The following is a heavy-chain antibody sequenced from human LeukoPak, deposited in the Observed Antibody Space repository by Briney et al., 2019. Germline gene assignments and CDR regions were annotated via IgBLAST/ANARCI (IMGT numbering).Heavy chain of an antibody. CDR2: IYTSGST. CDR3: ASLIAAAGLGFDP. V-gene: IGHV4-61*02. D-gene: IGHD6-13*01. CDR1: GGSISSGSYY. J-gene: IGHJ5*02. Sequence: SQTLPLTCTVSGGSISSGSYYWSWIRQPAGKGLEWIGRIYTSGSTNYNPSLKSRVTILVDTSKNQFSLKLSSVTAADTAVYYCASLIAAAGLGFDPWGQGTLVTVSS.